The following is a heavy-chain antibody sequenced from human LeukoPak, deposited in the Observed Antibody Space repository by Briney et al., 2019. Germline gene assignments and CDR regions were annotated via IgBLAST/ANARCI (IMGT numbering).Heavy chain of an antibody. CDR1: GYTFTRNF. CDR3: ARRLIAVVPDRQYNDAFDI. J-gene: IGHJ3*02. D-gene: IGHD2-2*01. V-gene: IGHV1-18*04. Sequence: AASVKVSCKASGYTFTRNFMHWVRQAPGQGLEWMGWISAYNGNTNYAQKLQGRVTMTTDTSTSTAYMELRSLRSDDTAVYYCARRLIAVVPDRQYNDAFDIWGQGTMVTVSS. CDR2: ISAYNGNT.